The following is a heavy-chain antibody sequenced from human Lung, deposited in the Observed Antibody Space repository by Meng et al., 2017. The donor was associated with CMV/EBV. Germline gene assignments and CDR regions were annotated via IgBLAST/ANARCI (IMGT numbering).Heavy chain of an antibody. Sequence: SCVVSGLNFSTYGMTWVRQASGKGLEFVSHIHAESTNKGYADAVKGRFTISGDIAMSSVFLQMNNLRVEDAALYYCTTDSECDYDFDFWGQGTPVTVSS. V-gene: IGHV3-21*06. CDR1: GLNFSTYG. J-gene: IGHJ4*03. CDR3: TTDSECDYDFDF. D-gene: IGHD4-17*01. CDR2: IHAESTNK.